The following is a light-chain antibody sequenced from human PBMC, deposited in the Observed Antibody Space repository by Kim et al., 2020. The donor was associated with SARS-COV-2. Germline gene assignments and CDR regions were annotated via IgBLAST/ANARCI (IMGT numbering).Light chain of an antibody. CDR2: ENS. J-gene: IGLJ3*02. CDR1: SGSIASTN. V-gene: IGLV6-57*01. Sequence: GQTVTISCTRSSGSIASTNVQWYQQRPGTPPTAVIFENSQSPSGVPDRFSGSIDGSSNSASLTISGLKTGDEADYYWQSFDSNIQVFGGGTKLTVL. CDR3: QSFDSNIQV.